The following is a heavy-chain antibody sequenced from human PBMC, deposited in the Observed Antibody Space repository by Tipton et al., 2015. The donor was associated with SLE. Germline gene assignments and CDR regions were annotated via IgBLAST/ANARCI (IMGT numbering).Heavy chain of an antibody. V-gene: IGHV4-59*01. Sequence: TLSLTCTVSGGSISSYYWSWIRQPPGKGLEWIGYIYYSGSTNYNPSLKSRVTISVDTSKNQFSLKLSSVTAADTAVYYCARDADSSSWYYFDYWGPGTLVTVSS. J-gene: IGHJ4*02. CDR2: IYYSGST. D-gene: IGHD6-13*01. CDR3: ARDADSSSWYYFDY. CDR1: GGSISSYY.